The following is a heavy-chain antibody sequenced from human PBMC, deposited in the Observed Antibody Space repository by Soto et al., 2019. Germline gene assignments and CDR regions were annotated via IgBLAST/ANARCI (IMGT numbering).Heavy chain of an antibody. CDR2: ISSSSSYT. CDR1: GFTFSDYY. D-gene: IGHD5-12*01. V-gene: IGHV3-11*05. CDR3: ARADATSGYGSYYYYGMDV. J-gene: IGHJ6*02. Sequence: QVQLVESGGGLVKPGGSLRLSCAASGFTFSDYYMSWIRQAPGKGLEWVSYISSSSSYTNYADSVKGRFTISRDNAKNSLYLQMNSLRAEDTAVYYCARADATSGYGSYYYYGMDVWGQGTTVTVSS.